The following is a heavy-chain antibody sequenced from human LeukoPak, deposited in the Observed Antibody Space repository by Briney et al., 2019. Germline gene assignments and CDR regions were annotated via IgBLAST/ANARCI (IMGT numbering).Heavy chain of an antibody. CDR3: AKGAKTAYYFDY. V-gene: IGHV3-30*18. D-gene: IGHD3-16*01. J-gene: IGHJ4*02. Sequence: GGSLRLSCAASGFTFSSYGMHCVRQAPGKGLEWVALLSSDGSNTYSADSVKGRFTISRDNSKNTLYLQMDSLRAEDTAVYYCAKGAKTAYYFDYWGQGTLVTVSS. CDR2: LSSDGSNT. CDR1: GFTFSSYG.